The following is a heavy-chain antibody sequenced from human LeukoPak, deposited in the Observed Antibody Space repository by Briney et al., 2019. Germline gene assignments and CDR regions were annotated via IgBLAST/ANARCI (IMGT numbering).Heavy chain of an antibody. V-gene: IGHV3-21*01. CDR3: TRDRFYAMDA. CDR1: GFTFSSYS. J-gene: IGHJ6*02. Sequence: TGGSLRLSCAASGFTFSSYSMNWVRQAPGKGLEWVSSISSSSSSYIYYADSVKGRFTISRDSAKNTLYLQMNNLRAEDTAVYYCTRDRFYAMDAWGQGTTVTVSS. CDR2: ISSSSSSYI.